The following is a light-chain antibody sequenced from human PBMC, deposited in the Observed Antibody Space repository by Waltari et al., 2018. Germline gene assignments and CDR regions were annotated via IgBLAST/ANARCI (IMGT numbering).Light chain of an antibody. CDR2: DVS. V-gene: IGLV2-14*01. CDR1: SIDVSTYNY. Sequence: QSALTQPASVSGSPGQSITISCTGTSIDVSTYNYVSWYQQHPGKAPKLMIYDVSKLPSGVSTRFSVSKSGNTASLTISGLQAEDEADYYCSSYTSNSPFAYNYVFGTGTKVTVL. CDR3: SSYTSNSPFAYNYV. J-gene: IGLJ1*01.